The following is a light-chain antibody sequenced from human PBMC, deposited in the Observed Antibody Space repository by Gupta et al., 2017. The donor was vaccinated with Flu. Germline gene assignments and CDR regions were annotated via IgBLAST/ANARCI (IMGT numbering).Light chain of an antibody. V-gene: IGKV4-1*01. CDR1: RSCWRNSNSKNY. Sequence: SLGERATFSCRSSRSCWRNSNSKNYLAWYQQKPGQSPKLLIYWASTRESGVPDRFSGSGSGTDFTLTISSLQAEDVAVYYCQQEDSSPYTFGQGTMLKIK. CDR2: WAS. J-gene: IGKJ2*01. CDR3: QQEDSSPYT.